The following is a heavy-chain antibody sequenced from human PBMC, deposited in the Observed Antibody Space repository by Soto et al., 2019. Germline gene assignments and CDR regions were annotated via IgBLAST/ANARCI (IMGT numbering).Heavy chain of an antibody. CDR2: ISYDSSNK. CDR3: AKLVIGYCSGNTCDDY. V-gene: IGHV3-30*18. CDR1: GFTFSYG. J-gene: IGHJ4*02. D-gene: IGHD2-15*01. Sequence: VQLLESGGGLIQPGGSLRLSCAASGFTFSYGIHWLRQAPGKGLEWVAYISYDSSNKFYGDSVKGRFTISRDNSKNTQFLQMKSQRAEDTAVYYCAKLVIGYCSGNTCDDYWGQGTLVAVSS.